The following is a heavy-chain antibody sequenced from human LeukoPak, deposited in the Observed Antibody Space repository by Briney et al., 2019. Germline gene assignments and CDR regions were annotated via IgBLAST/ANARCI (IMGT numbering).Heavy chain of an antibody. CDR2: MNPNSGNT. V-gene: IGHV1-8*01. Sequence: ASVKVSCKASGYTFTSYDINWVRQATGQGPEWMGWMNPNSGNTGYAQKFQGRVTMTRNTSINTAYMELSSLRSEDTAVYYCARRKIDIVVVPAAISGTAKSRPIMEVWGKGTTVTVSS. D-gene: IGHD2-2*02. CDR1: GYTFTSYD. J-gene: IGHJ6*03. CDR3: ARRKIDIVVVPAAISGTAKSRPIMEV.